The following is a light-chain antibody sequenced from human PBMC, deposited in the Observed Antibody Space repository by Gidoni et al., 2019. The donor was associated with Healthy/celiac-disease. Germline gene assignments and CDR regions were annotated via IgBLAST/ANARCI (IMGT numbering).Light chain of an antibody. CDR3: QSYDSSLSGCYV. Sequence: QSVLTQPPSVSGAPGQRVPISCTGSSSNIGAGYDVHWYQQLPGTAPKLLIYGNSNRPSGVPDRFSGSKSGTSASLAITGLQAEDEADYYCQSYDSSLSGCYVFGTGTKVTVL. CDR1: SSNIGAGYD. CDR2: GNS. J-gene: IGLJ1*01. V-gene: IGLV1-40*01.